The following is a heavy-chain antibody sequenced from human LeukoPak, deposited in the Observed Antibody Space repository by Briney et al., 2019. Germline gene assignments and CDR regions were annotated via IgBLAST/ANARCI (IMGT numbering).Heavy chain of an antibody. V-gene: IGHV1-2*04. Sequence: ASVKVSCKASGYTFTSYDINWVRQATGQGLEWMGWINPNSGGTNYAQKFQGWVTMTRDTSISTAYMELSRLRSDDTAVYYCARAKIAAAGTPFDYWGQGTLVTVSS. CDR1: GYTFTSYD. D-gene: IGHD6-13*01. CDR3: ARAKIAAAGTPFDY. CDR2: INPNSGGT. J-gene: IGHJ4*02.